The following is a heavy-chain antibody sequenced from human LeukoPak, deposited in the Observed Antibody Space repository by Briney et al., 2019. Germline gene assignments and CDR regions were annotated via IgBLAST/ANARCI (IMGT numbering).Heavy chain of an antibody. V-gene: IGHV3-30*18. CDR3: AKPYYYDSSGYSDAFDI. Sequence: GGSLRLSCAASGFTFSSYGMHWVRQAPGKGLEWVAVISYDGSNKYYADSVKGRFTISRDNSKNTLYLQMNSLRAEDTAVYYCAKPYYYDSSGYSDAFDIWGQGTMVTVSS. CDR2: ISYDGSNK. CDR1: GFTFSSYG. D-gene: IGHD3-22*01. J-gene: IGHJ3*02.